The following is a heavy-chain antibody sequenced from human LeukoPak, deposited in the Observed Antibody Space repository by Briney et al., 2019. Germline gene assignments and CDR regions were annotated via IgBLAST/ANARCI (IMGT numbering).Heavy chain of an antibody. CDR3: AKRDAYDSSGFSPLFDH. J-gene: IGHJ4*02. D-gene: IGHD3-22*01. V-gene: IGHV3-23*01. Sequence: GGSLRLSCAASGFSFRNYAMSWVRQAPGKGLEWVSGISGNGGSLYYADSMKGRFTISRDNSKSELYLQVNSLTAEDTAAYYCAKRDAYDSSGFSPLFDHWGQGTLVTVSS. CDR1: GFSFRNYA. CDR2: ISGNGGSL.